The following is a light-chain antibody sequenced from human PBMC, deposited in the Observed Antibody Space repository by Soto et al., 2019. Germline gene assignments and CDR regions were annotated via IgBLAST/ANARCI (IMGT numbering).Light chain of an antibody. CDR2: AAS. J-gene: IGKJ3*01. CDR3: KQANSFPVT. Sequence: EIQMTQSPSSVSASVGDRVTITCRASQGISSWLAWYTQKPGKAPKLLIYAASSLQSGVPSRFSGSGSGTDFTLTHSSLQLEDFESYYCKQANSFPVTCGPGNKVDIK. V-gene: IGKV1-12*01. CDR1: QGISSW.